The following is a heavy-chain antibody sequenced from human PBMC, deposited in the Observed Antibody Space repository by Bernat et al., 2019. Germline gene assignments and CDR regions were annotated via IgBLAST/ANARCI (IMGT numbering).Heavy chain of an antibody. V-gene: IGHV3-30*18. CDR2: ISYDGSNK. D-gene: IGHD2-15*01. CDR3: AKDGERYCSGGSCMFYDY. Sequence: QVQLVESGGGVVQPGRSLRLSCAASGFTFSSYGMHWVRQAPGKGLEWVAVISYDGSNKYYADSVKGRFIISRDNSKNTLYLQMNSLRAEDTAVYYCAKDGERYCSGGSCMFYDYWGQGTLVTVSS. CDR1: GFTFSSYG. J-gene: IGHJ4*02.